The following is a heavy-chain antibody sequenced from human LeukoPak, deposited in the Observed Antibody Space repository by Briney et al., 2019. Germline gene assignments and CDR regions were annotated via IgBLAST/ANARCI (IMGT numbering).Heavy chain of an antibody. V-gene: IGHV3-30*02. J-gene: IGHJ4*02. Sequence: PGGSLRLSCAASGFTFSTYGMHWVRQAPGKGLEWVSFIRYVGINKYYADSVKGRFTISRDNSKNTLYLQMNSLRAEDTAVYYCARDHFDWLFMADYWGQGTLVTVSS. CDR3: ARDHFDWLFMADY. CDR2: IRYVGINK. CDR1: GFTFSTYG. D-gene: IGHD3-9*01.